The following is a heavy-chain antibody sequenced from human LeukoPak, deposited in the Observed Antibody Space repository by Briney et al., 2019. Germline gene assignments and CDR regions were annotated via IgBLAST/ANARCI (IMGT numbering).Heavy chain of an antibody. Sequence: PGGSLRLSCAASGFTFSTFSMNWVRQAPGKGLEWVSYISPSSGSIHYADSVRGRFTISRDNAKNSLYLQVNSLRDEDTAVYFCARGRFGPRFFDYWGQGTLVTVSS. V-gene: IGHV3-48*02. J-gene: IGHJ4*02. CDR3: ARGRFGPRFFDY. CDR2: ISPSSGSI. D-gene: IGHD3-16*01. CDR1: GFTFSTFS.